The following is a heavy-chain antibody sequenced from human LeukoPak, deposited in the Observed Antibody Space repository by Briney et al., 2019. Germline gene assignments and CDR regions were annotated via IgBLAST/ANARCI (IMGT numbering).Heavy chain of an antibody. J-gene: IGHJ3*02. Sequence: EESLKISCKGSGYIFTNYWIGWVRQMPGKGLEWMGIIYPGDSDTRYSPSFQGQVTISVDKAISTAYLQWSSLKASDTAIYYCARRGVIPHDAFDIWGQGTMVTVSS. D-gene: IGHD2-21*01. V-gene: IGHV5-51*01. CDR2: IYPGDSDT. CDR1: GYIFTNYW. CDR3: ARRGVIPHDAFDI.